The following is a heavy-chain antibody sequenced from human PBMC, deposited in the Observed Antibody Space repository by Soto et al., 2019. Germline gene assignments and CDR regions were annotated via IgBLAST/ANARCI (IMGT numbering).Heavy chain of an antibody. V-gene: IGHV4-4*02. CDR1: GDSITNSRW. Sequence: QVQLQESGPGLVKHSGTLSLTCAVSGDSITNSRWWTWVRQPPGKGLEWIGDILHSGETNYNPSLKSRVFISVDKSQNQFSLRVSPVTAADTAVYYCAYSTGWYRHDVWGQGTLVTVSS. CDR2: ILHSGET. CDR3: AYSTGWYRHDV. D-gene: IGHD6-19*01. J-gene: IGHJ3*01.